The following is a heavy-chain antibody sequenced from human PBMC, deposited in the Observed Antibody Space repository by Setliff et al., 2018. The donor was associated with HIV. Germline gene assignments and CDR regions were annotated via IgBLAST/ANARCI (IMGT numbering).Heavy chain of an antibody. CDR1: GFAFSSLW. V-gene: IGHV3-7*03. D-gene: IGHD7-27*01. CDR2: IKQDGSEK. CDR3: ASDLNWASADY. J-gene: IGHJ4*02. Sequence: PGESLRLSCAASGFAFSSLWMSWVRQAPGRGLECVANIKQDGSEKYYVDSVKGRFTVSRNNAENSLSLQMNSLTVDDTAIYYCASDLNWASADYWGQGILVTVSS.